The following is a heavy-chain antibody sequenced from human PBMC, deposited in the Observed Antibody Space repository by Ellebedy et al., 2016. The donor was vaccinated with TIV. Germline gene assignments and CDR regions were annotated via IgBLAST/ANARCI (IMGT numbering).Heavy chain of an antibody. D-gene: IGHD6-19*01. J-gene: IGHJ5*02. Sequence: SETLSLTXTVSGGSISSYYWSWIRQPAGKGLEWIGYIYYSGSTNYNPSLKSRVTISVDTSKNQFSLKLSSVTAADTAVYYCARGGTVAGTEWFDPWGQGTLVTVSS. CDR3: ARGGTVAGTEWFDP. CDR2: IYYSGST. V-gene: IGHV4-59*01. CDR1: GGSISSYY.